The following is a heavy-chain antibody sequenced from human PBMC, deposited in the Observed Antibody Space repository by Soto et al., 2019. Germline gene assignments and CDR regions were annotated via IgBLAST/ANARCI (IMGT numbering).Heavy chain of an antibody. V-gene: IGHV6-1*01. D-gene: IGHD6-19*01. CDR3: ARGSHNSEWI. CDR2: PYYRSKWYN. J-gene: IGHJ4*02. CDR1: GESVSSNNAA. Sequence: SQTLSLTCAISGESVSSNNAAWHWIRQSPSRGLEWLGRPYYRSKWYNDYAVSVKSRINITPDTSKKQFSLQLNSVTPEDPAMYYCARGSHNSEWIWGLGALVTVSS.